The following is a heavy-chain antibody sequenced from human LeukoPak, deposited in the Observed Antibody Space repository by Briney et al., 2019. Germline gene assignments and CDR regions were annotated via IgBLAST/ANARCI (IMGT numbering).Heavy chain of an antibody. D-gene: IGHD3-22*01. CDR3: ARDFRHHDSSGYYSFDY. V-gene: IGHV3-48*02. Sequence: GGSLRLSCAASGFTFTTYGMNWLRQAPGKGLEWVSYLSGRSNSIYYAESVKGRFTISRDNAKNSLYLQMNSLRDEDTAVYYCARDFRHHDSSGYYSFDYWGQGTLVTVSS. CDR1: GFTFTTYG. CDR2: LSGRSNSI. J-gene: IGHJ4*02.